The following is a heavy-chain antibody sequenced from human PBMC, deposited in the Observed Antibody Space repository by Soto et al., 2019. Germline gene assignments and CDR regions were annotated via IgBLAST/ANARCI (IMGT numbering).Heavy chain of an antibody. V-gene: IGHV6-1*01. CDR3: ARPPTVLNSRFDF. CDR1: GDSVSNNRAT. D-gene: IGHD4-17*01. Sequence: XQTLSLTCAISGDSVSNNRATWNWIRQSPSGGLEWLGRTYYRSKWISDYAMSVKSRISINPDTSKNLISLHLNSVTPEDTAVYYCARPPTVLNSRFDFWGHGAPVTVSS. J-gene: IGHJ4*01. CDR2: TYYRSKWIS.